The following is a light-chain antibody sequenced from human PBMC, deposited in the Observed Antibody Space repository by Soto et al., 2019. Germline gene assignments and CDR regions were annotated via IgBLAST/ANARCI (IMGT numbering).Light chain of an antibody. CDR1: QSISSY. CDR3: QQYETFSGT. V-gene: IGKV1-39*01. CDR2: AAS. J-gene: IGKJ1*01. Sequence: DIQITQSPSPLSASXGDXVXXXXXASQSISSYLNWYQQKPGKAPKLLIYAASSLQSGVPSRFSGSGSGTKFTLTIASLQPDDFATYYCQQYETFSGTFGPGTKVDIK.